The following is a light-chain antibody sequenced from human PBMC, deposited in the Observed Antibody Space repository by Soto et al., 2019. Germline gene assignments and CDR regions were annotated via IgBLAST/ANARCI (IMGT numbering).Light chain of an antibody. Sequence: QSALTQPASVSGSPGQSITISCTGTSSDIGGYNFVSWYQQHPGKAPQLLIYDVNYRPSGVSYRFSASKSGNTASLTISGLQPEDEADYYCKSFTSIYTLVFGAGTKLTVL. CDR1: SSDIGGYNF. CDR2: DVN. V-gene: IGLV2-14*03. J-gene: IGLJ2*01. CDR3: KSFTSIYTLV.